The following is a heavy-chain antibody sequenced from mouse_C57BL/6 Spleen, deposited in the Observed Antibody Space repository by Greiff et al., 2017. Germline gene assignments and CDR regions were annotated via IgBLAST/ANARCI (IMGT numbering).Heavy chain of an antibody. V-gene: IGHV1-72*01. CDR2: IDPNSGGT. D-gene: IGHD1-1*01. CDR1: GYTFTSYW. Sequence: QVQLQQPGAELVKPGASVKLSCKASGYTFTSYWMHWVKQRPGRGLEWIGRIDPNSGGTKYNEKFKRKATLTVDKPSSTTYMQLSSLTSEDSAVYYCARSSTTVVASGYFDVWGTGTTVTVSS. J-gene: IGHJ1*03. CDR3: ARSSTTVVASGYFDV.